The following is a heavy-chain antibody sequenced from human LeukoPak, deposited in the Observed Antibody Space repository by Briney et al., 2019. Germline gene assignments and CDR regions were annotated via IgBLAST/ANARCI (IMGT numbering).Heavy chain of an antibody. D-gene: IGHD3-10*01. V-gene: IGHV4-59*01. J-gene: IGHJ4*02. CDR2: IYYSGST. CDR3: ASRPADTTWYGVFDY. Sequence: SETLSLTCTVSGGSISSYYWSWIRQPPGKGLEWIGYIYYSGSTNYNPSLKSRVTMSVDTSRAQFFLRLSPVTAADTAIYYCASRPADTTWYGVFDYWSQGTLVTVSS. CDR1: GGSISSYY.